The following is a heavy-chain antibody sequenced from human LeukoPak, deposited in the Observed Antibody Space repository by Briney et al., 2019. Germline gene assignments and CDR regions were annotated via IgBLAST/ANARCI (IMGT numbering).Heavy chain of an antibody. Sequence: SVKVSCKASGGTFSSYAISWVRQAPGQGLEWMGGVIPIFGTANYAQKFQGRVTITADESTSTAYMELSSLRSEDTAVYYCARGITGTKRKRRVWGSYLNYFDYWGQGTLVTVSS. D-gene: IGHD1-7*01. CDR3: ARGITGTKRKRRVWGSYLNYFDY. CDR2: VIPIFGTA. CDR1: GGTFSSYA. V-gene: IGHV1-69*01. J-gene: IGHJ4*02.